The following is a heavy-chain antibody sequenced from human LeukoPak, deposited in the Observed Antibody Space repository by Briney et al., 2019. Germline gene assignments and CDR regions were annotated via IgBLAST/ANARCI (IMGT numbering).Heavy chain of an antibody. D-gene: IGHD5-12*01. CDR1: GGTFSSYA. CDR2: IIPIFGTA. V-gene: IGHV1-69*06. J-gene: IGHJ4*02. Sequence: SVKVSCKASGGTFSSYAISWVRQAPGQGLEWMGGIIPIFGTANYAQKFQGRVTITADKSTSTAYMELSSLRSEDTAVYYCARDYGYSGYDQTPYYFDYWGQGTLVTVSS. CDR3: ARDYGYSGYDQTPYYFDY.